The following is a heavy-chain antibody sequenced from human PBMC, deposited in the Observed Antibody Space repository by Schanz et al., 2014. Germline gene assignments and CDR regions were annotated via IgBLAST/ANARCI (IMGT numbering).Heavy chain of an antibody. CDR2: ISYDGSKK. V-gene: IGHV3-30*03. D-gene: IGHD5-18*01. Sequence: VQLVESGGGLVQPGRSLRLSCAASGFMFSSYGMHWVRQAPGKGLEWVGVISYDGSKKSYADSVKGRFTISRDNSKNTLFLQMSSLRVDDMAVYYCGRAGTGMAGWYFELWGHGTLVTVSS. J-gene: IGHJ2*01. CDR3: GRAGTGMAGWYFEL. CDR1: GFMFSSYG.